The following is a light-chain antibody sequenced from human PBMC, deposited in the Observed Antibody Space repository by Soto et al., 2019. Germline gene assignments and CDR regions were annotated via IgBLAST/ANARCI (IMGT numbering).Light chain of an antibody. CDR3: ITRDSGLTAGV. CDR2: DND. V-gene: IGLV1-51*01. Sequence: QSGLTQPPSVSAAPGQKVIISCSGSRSNIGRNYVSWYQHVPGTAPKLLIYDNDKRPSGIPDRFSGSKSGTSATLGITGLQTADEADYYCITRDSGLTAGVFGGGTKLTVL. CDR1: RSNIGRNY. J-gene: IGLJ3*02.